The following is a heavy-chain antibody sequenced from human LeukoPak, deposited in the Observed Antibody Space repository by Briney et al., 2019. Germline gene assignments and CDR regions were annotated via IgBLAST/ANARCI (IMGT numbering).Heavy chain of an antibody. J-gene: IGHJ3*02. CDR1: GGSISSHY. D-gene: IGHD1-1*01. CDR2: IYYSGST. V-gene: IGHV4-59*11. CDR3: ARENWNPDQDAFDI. Sequence: SETLSLTCTVSGGSISSHYWSWIRQPPGKGLEWIGYIYYSGSTNYNPSLKSRVTISVDTSKNQFSLKLSSVTAADTAVYYCARENWNPDQDAFDIWGQGTMVTVSS.